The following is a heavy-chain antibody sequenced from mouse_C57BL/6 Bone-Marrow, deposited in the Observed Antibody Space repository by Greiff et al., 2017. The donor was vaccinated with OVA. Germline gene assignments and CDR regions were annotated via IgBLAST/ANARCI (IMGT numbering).Heavy chain of an antibody. CDR1: GYTFTSYW. D-gene: IGHD1-1*01. CDR3: AGPGNYARRLYFDY. CDR2: IYPRNGGT. V-gene: IGHV1-53*01. Sequence: VQLQQSGTELVKPGASVKLSCKASGYTFTSYWMHWVKQRPGQGLEWIGNIYPRNGGTNYNEKFKDKATLTVDKSSSTAYMELSSLTSEDSAVYHGAGPGNYARRLYFDYWGQGTTLTVSS. J-gene: IGHJ2*01.